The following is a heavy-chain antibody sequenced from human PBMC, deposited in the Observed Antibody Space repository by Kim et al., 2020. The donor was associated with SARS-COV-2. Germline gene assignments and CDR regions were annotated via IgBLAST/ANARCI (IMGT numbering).Heavy chain of an antibody. V-gene: IGHV3-74*01. CDR2: INSDGSST. D-gene: IGHD5-18*01. CDR1: GFTFSSYW. J-gene: IGHJ4*02. CDR3: ARDMEQLWLNLDY. Sequence: GGSLRLSCAASGFTFSSYWMHWVRQAPGKGLVWVSRINSDGSSTSYADSVKGRITISRDNAKNTLYLQMNSLRAEDTAVYYCARDMEQLWLNLDYWGQGTLVTVSS.